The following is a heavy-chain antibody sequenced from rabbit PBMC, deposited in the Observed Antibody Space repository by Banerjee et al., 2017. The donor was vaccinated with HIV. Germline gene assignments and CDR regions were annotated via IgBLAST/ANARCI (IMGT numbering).Heavy chain of an antibody. CDR2: IAAGSSGST. CDR1: GFSFSNGYV. V-gene: IGHV1S45*01. J-gene: IGHJ4*01. CDR3: ARDLAGVIGWNFNL. D-gene: IGHD4-1*01. Sequence: QEQLEESGGDLVKPEGSLTLTCTASGFSFSNGYVMCWVRQAPGKGLEWIACIAAGSSGSTVYATWAKGRFTISKTSSTTVTLQMTSLTAADTATYFCARDLAGVIGWNFNLWGPGTLVTVS.